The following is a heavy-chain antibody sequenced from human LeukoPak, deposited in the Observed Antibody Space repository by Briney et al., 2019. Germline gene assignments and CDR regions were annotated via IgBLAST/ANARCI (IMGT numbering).Heavy chain of an antibody. V-gene: IGHV4-39*01. J-gene: IGHJ4*02. Sequence: SETLSLTCTVSGGSISSSSYYWGWIRQPPGKGLEWIGSIYYSGSTYYNPSLKSRATISVDTSKNQFSLKLSSVTAADTAVYYCARLAVAARCFDYWGQGTLVTVSS. CDR2: IYYSGST. CDR3: ARLAVAARCFDY. CDR1: GGSISSSSYY. D-gene: IGHD6-6*01.